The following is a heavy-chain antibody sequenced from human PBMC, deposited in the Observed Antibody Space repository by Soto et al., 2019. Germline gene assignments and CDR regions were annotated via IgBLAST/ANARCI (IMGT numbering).Heavy chain of an antibody. CDR3: TTDHPPTYYYDSSIQYYFDY. CDR1: GFTFSSYA. Sequence: GGSLRLSCAASGFTFSSYAMSWVRQAPGKGLEWVGRIKSKTDGGTTDYATPVKGRFTISRDDSKNTLYLQMNSLKTEDTAVYYCTTDHPPTYYYDSSIQYYFDYWGQGTLVTVSS. J-gene: IGHJ4*02. D-gene: IGHD3-22*01. CDR2: IKSKTDGGTT. V-gene: IGHV3-15*01.